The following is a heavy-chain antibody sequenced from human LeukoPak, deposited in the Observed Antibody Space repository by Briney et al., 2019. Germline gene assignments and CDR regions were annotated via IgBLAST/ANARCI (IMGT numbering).Heavy chain of an antibody. Sequence: GRSLRLSCAASGFTFSSYAMHWVRQAPGKGLEWVAVISYDGSNNYYADSVKGRFTISRDNSKNTLYLQMNSLRAEDTAVYYCAKLGYYYWGQGTLVTVSS. CDR2: ISYDGSNN. CDR3: AKLGYYY. J-gene: IGHJ4*02. CDR1: GFTFSSYA. D-gene: IGHD2-15*01. V-gene: IGHV3-30*14.